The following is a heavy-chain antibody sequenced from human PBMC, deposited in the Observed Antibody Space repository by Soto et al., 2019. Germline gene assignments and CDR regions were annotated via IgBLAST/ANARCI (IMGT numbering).Heavy chain of an antibody. CDR2: IYYTGST. D-gene: IGHD2-21*02. CDR1: GDSISSYY. CDR3: VRLTWGSGSARSYCFPS. J-gene: IGHJ4*02. Sequence: PSETLSLPCTVSGDSISSYYWSWIRQSPGKGLECIGYIYYTGSTNYNPSLKSRVTISIDTSKNQFSLKLISVTAADTAVYFCVRLTWGSGSARSYCFPSRGQGPLVTVS. V-gene: IGHV4-59*08.